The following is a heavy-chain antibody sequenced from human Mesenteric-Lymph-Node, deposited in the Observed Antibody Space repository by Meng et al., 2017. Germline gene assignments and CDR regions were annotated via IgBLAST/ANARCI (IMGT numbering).Heavy chain of an antibody. D-gene: IGHD6-19*01. Sequence: ETLSLTCAASGFTFSSLAMSWVRQAPGKGLDWVSTISGNGDYTYYADSVKGRFTISRDNSKNTLYLQMNSLRAEDTAVYYCAREIFSGYSSGWYCDYWGQGTLVTVSS. V-gene: IGHV3-23*01. CDR3: AREIFSGYSSGWYCDY. J-gene: IGHJ4*02. CDR2: ISGNGDYT. CDR1: GFTFSSLA.